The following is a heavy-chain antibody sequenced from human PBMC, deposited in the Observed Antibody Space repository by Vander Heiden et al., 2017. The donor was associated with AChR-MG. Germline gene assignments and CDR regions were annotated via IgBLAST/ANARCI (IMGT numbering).Heavy chain of an antibody. CDR3: ARDRQYCSSTSCYQYYYYYGMDV. Sequence: QVQLKQWGAGLLKPSETLSLTCAVHGGSFSGYYWSWIRQPPGKGLEWIGEINHSGSTNYNPSLKSRVTISVDTSKNQFSLKLSSVTAADTAVYYCARDRQYCSSTSCYQYYYYYGMDVWGQGTTVTVSS. CDR1: GGSFSGYY. D-gene: IGHD2-2*01. V-gene: IGHV4-34*01. CDR2: INHSGST. J-gene: IGHJ6*02.